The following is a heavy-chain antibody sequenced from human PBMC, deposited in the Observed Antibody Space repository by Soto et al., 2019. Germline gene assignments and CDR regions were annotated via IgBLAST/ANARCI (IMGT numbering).Heavy chain of an antibody. D-gene: IGHD3-22*01. Sequence: EVQLVESGGGPVRPGGSLKLSCAASGFNFITYSLSWVRQAPGKELDWVASISSSAVYLDYADSVKGRFTISRDNANNSLYLQMNSLRAEDTGTYYCVRDGLDYYDTERLYFDKWGQGTLVTVSS. V-gene: IGHV3-21*01. J-gene: IGHJ4*02. CDR2: ISSSAVYL. CDR1: GFNFITYS. CDR3: VRDGLDYYDTERLYFDK.